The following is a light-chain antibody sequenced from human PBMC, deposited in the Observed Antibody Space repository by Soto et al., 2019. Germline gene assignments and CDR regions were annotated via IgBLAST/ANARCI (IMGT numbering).Light chain of an antibody. CDR1: QAIGNY. CDR2: AAS. CDR3: QQYENLPT. Sequence: DIQVTQFPSSLSASVGDRITITCRASQAIGNYLAWYQQKPGKVPKLLIYAASTLQSGVPSRFRGSGSGTDFTFTISRLQPEDIATYYCQQYENLPTFGQGTRLEIK. J-gene: IGKJ5*01. V-gene: IGKV1-27*01.